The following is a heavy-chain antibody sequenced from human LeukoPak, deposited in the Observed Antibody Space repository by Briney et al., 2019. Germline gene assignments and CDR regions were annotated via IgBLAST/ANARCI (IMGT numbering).Heavy chain of an antibody. J-gene: IGHJ4*02. D-gene: IGHD5-24*01. V-gene: IGHV1-18*01. CDR2: ISAYNGNT. CDR1: GYTFSNYG. CDR3: ARDGTGGGHNPYYYFDY. Sequence: ASVKVSCKASGYTFSNYGISWVRQAPGQGLEWMGWISAYNGNTNYAQKPQGRVTMTTDTSTSTAYMELRSLRSDDTAVYYCARDGTGGGHNPYYYFDYWGQGTLVTVSS.